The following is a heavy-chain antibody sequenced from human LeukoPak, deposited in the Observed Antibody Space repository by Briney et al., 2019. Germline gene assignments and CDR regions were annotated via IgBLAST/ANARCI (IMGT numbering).Heavy chain of an antibody. D-gene: IGHD1-14*01. CDR2: ISGNSGTT. J-gene: IGHJ5*02. V-gene: IGHV3-23*01. Sequence: GGSLRLSCAASGFTFSSYGMSWVRQAPGKGLEWVSGISGNSGTTYYADSVKGRFTISRDNSKNTLYLEMNSQRAEDTAVYYCAKGPPNLNWFDPWGQGTLVTVSS. CDR3: AKGPPNLNWFDP. CDR1: GFTFSSYG.